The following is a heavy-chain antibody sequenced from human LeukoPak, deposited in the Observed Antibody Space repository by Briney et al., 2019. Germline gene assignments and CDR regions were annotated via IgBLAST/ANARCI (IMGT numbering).Heavy chain of an antibody. D-gene: IGHD3-22*01. Sequence: GGSLRLSCAASGFIFTNYGLVWVRQAPGKGLEWVSAISNDGGGTTYADFVKGRFSVSRDNSKNTLFLQMNSLRAEDTALYYCAKGSSGYFFDLWGQGTLVTVSS. CDR2: ISNDGGGT. CDR3: AKGSSGYFFDL. CDR1: GFIFTNYG. V-gene: IGHV3-23*01. J-gene: IGHJ4*02.